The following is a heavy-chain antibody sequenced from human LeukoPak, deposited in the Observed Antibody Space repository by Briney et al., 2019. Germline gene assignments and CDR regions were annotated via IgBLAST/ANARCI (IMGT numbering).Heavy chain of an antibody. V-gene: IGHV3-48*03. CDR2: ISSSGSTI. J-gene: IGHJ4*02. Sequence: GGSLRLSCAASGFTFRSYWMSWVRQAPGKGLEWVSYISSSGSTIYYADSVKGRFTISGDNAKNSLYLQMNSLRAEDTAVYYCARVRRYCSGGSCYFPYWGQGTLVTVSS. CDR3: ARVRRYCSGGSCYFPY. D-gene: IGHD2-15*01. CDR1: GFTFRSYW.